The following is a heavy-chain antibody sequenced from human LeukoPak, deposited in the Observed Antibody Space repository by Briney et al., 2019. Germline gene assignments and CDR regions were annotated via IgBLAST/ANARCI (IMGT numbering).Heavy chain of an antibody. J-gene: IGHJ4*02. CDR1: GYSISSAYY. CDR3: ARDNTVITGFDY. Sequence: SETLSLTCTVSGYSISSAYYWGWIRQPPGKGLEWIGSIYRSGSTYYNTSLKRRVTISVDTSNNQLSLKLSSVTAADTAVYDCARDNTVITGFDYGGQGTLVTVSS. D-gene: IGHD4-17*01. V-gene: IGHV4-38-2*02. CDR2: IYRSGST.